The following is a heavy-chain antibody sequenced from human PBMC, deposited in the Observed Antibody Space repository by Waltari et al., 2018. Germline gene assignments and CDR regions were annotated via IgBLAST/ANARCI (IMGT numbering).Heavy chain of an antibody. CDR1: GFTVSRNY. D-gene: IGHD1-20*01. Sequence: EVQVVESGGGLVQPGESLTLSCAVSGFTVSRNYMNWVRQAPGKSLEWVSVIYIGGDTYYADSVRGRFTISRDSSKNTLYLQMNSLRSEDTAVYYCASDIIGATDHWGQGTLVTVSS. J-gene: IGHJ4*02. CDR3: ASDIIGATDH. CDR2: IYIGGDT. V-gene: IGHV3-66*02.